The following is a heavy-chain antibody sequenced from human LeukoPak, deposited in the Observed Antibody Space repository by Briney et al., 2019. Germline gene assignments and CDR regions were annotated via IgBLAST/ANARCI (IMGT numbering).Heavy chain of an antibody. J-gene: IGHJ4*02. CDR1: GGTFTSYA. D-gene: IGHD3-22*01. Sequence: ASVKVSCKASGGTFTSYAISWVRQAPGQGLEWMGGIIPIFGIANYAQKFQGRVTITADKSTSTAYMELSSLRSEDTAVYYCARAREYYYDSSGYVSGPLDYWGQGTLVTVSS. CDR2: IIPIFGIA. V-gene: IGHV1-69*10. CDR3: ARAREYYYDSSGYVSGPLDY.